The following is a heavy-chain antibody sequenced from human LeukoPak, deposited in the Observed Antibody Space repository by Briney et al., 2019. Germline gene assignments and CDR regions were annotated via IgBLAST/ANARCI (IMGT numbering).Heavy chain of an antibody. J-gene: IGHJ4*02. CDR3: ARGGQWLVTWYFDY. V-gene: IGHV4-34*01. Sequence: SETLSLTCAVYGGSFSGYYWSWIRQPPGQGLEWIGEINHSGSTNYNPSLKSRVTISVDTSKNQFSLKLSSVTAADTAVYYCARGGQWLVTWYFDYWGQGTLVTVSS. CDR1: GGSFSGYY. CDR2: INHSGST. D-gene: IGHD6-19*01.